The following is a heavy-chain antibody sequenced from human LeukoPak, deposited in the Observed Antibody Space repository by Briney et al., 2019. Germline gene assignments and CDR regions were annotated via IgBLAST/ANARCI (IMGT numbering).Heavy chain of an antibody. CDR1: GYTLTELS. D-gene: IGHD6-13*01. Sequence: RASVKVSCKVSGYTLTELSMHWVRQAPGKGLEWMGGFDPEDGETIYAQKFQGRVTMTEDTSTDTAYMELSSLRSEDTAVYYCATKQLPGNWFDPWGQGTLVTVSS. CDR2: FDPEDGET. J-gene: IGHJ5*02. CDR3: ATKQLPGNWFDP. V-gene: IGHV1-24*01.